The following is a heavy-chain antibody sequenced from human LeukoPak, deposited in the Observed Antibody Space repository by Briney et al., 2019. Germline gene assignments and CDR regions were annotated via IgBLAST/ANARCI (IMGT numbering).Heavy chain of an antibody. D-gene: IGHD4-17*01. CDR2: IYYSGST. V-gene: IGHV4-59*08. CDR3: ARHNYGDGYYFDY. J-gene: IGHJ4*02. Sequence: NPSETLSLTCTVSGGSISSYYWSWIRQPPGKGLEWIGYIYYSGSTNYNPSLKSRVIISVDTSKNQFSLKLSSVTAADTAVYYCARHNYGDGYYFDYWGQGTLVTVSS. CDR1: GGSISSYY.